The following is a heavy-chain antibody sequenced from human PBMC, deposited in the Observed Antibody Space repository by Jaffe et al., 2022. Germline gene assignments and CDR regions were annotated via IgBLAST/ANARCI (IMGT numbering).Heavy chain of an antibody. CDR2: IYHSGST. D-gene: IGHD3-22*01. J-gene: IGHJ4*02. CDR1: GYSISSGYY. V-gene: IGHV4-38-2*01. CDR3: ARHELSPVYYYDSSGQGYFDY. Sequence: QVQLQESGPGLVKPSETLSLTCAVSGYSISSGYYWGWIRQPPGKGLEWIGSIYHSGSTYYNPSLKSRVTISVDTSKNQFSLKLSSVTAADTAVYYCARHELSPVYYYDSSGQGYFDYWGQGTLVTVSS.